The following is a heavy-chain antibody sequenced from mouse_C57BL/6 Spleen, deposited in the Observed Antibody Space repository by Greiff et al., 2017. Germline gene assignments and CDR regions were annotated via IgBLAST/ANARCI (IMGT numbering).Heavy chain of an antibody. CDR3: AGGYYGNYGAMDY. V-gene: IGHV2-2*01. CDR1: GFSLTSYG. D-gene: IGHD2-1*01. Sequence: VKLVESGPGLVQPSQSLSITCTVSGFSLTSYGVHWVRQSPGKGLEWLGVIWSGGSTDYNAAFISRLSISKDNSKSQVFFKMNSLQADDTAIYYCAGGYYGNYGAMDYWGQGTSVTVSS. J-gene: IGHJ4*01. CDR2: IWSGGST.